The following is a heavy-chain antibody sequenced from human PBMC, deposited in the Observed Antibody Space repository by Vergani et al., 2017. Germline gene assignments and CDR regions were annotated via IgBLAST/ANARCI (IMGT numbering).Heavy chain of an antibody. J-gene: IGHJ4*02. V-gene: IGHV3-49*04. CDR3: SSGRGYRFGYSGY. CDR1: GFSFGDYA. CDR2: IRIKAYGCTT. D-gene: IGHD5-18*01. Sequence: EVQLGESGGGLVPPGRSLRLSCAASGFSFGDYAMTWVRQAPGKGLEWVAFIRIKAYGCTTEYAAGVKGRFTISKDYSKRLAYLQLSGLTTEDTSVYFCSSGRGYRFGYSGYWGQGTLVTVSS.